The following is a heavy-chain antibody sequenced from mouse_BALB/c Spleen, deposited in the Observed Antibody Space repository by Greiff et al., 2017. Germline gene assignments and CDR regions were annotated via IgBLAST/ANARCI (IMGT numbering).Heavy chain of an antibody. D-gene: IGHD1-2*01. CDR2: MWSGGST. CDR3: ARYRAATHFDY. J-gene: IGHJ2*01. V-gene: IGHV2-2*02. CDR1: GFSLTSYG. Sequence: QVQLKQSGPGLVQPSQSLSITCTVSGFSLTSYGVHWVRQSPGKGLEWLGVMWSGGSTDYNAAFISRLSISKDNSKSQVFFKMNSLQANDTAIYYCARYRAATHFDYWGQGTTLTVSS.